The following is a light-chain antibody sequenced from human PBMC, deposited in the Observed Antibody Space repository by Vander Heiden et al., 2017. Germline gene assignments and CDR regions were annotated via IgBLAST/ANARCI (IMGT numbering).Light chain of an antibody. CDR2: SNN. CDR1: SSNCGSNT. Sequence: QSVLTQPPSASGTPGQRVTIPCSGSSSNCGSNTVNWYQQLPGTAPTLLIYSNNQRPSGVPDRFSGSKSGTSASLAISGLQSEDEADDDCSAWYDSLNGPNWVFGGGTKLTVL. V-gene: IGLV1-44*01. J-gene: IGLJ3*02. CDR3: SAWYDSLNGPNWV.